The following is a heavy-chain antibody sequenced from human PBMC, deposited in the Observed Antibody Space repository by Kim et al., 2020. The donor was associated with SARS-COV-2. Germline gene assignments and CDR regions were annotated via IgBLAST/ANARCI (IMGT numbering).Heavy chain of an antibody. CDR3: AKDRGGDYREYGMDV. Sequence: GGSLRLSCAASGFTFSSYGMHWVRQAPGKGLEWVAVISYDGSNKYYADSVKGRFTISRDNSKNTLYLQMNSLRAEDTAVYYCAKDRGGDYREYGMDVWGQGTTVTVSS. CDR2: ISYDGSNK. J-gene: IGHJ6*02. CDR1: GFTFSSYG. D-gene: IGHD4-17*01. V-gene: IGHV3-30*18.